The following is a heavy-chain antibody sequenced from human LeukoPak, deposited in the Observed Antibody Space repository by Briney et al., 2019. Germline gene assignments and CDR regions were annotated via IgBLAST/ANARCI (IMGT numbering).Heavy chain of an antibody. J-gene: IGHJ4*02. CDR3: ARASYYYGSGSYFDY. D-gene: IGHD3-10*01. V-gene: IGHV1-69*01. CDR2: IIPIFGTA. Sequence: SVKVSCKASGGTFSSYAISWVRQAPGQGLEWMGGIIPIFGTANYAQKFQGRVTITADESTSTAYMELSSLRSEDTAVYYCARASYYYGSGSYFDYWGQGTLVTVSS. CDR1: GGTFSSYA.